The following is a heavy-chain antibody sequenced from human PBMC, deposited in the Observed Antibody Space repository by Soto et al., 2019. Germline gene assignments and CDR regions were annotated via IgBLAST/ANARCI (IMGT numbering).Heavy chain of an antibody. Sequence: GGSLILSCAASGFTFSSYGMHWVRQAPGTGLEWVAVISYDGSNKYYADSVKGRFTISRDNSKNTLYLQMNSLRAEDTAVYYCAKDRGHWNYYDVKFLKDYWGQGTLVTVSS. V-gene: IGHV3-30*18. CDR2: ISYDGSNK. D-gene: IGHD1-7*01. CDR1: GFTFSSYG. CDR3: AKDRGHWNYYDVKFLKDY. J-gene: IGHJ4*02.